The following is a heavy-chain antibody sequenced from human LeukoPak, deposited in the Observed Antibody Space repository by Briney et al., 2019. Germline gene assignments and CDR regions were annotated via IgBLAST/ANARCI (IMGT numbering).Heavy chain of an antibody. Sequence: ASVKVSCKASGYTFISYYMHWVRQVPGQGLDWMGIISPNSGSATYAQKFHGRLTMTRDTSTSTVYMELNSLTYDDTAVYYCARGLGSGSYYGSWGQGTLVTVSS. J-gene: IGHJ5*02. V-gene: IGHV1-46*01. CDR2: ISPNSGSA. D-gene: IGHD3-10*01. CDR1: GYTFISYY. CDR3: ARGLGSGSYYGS.